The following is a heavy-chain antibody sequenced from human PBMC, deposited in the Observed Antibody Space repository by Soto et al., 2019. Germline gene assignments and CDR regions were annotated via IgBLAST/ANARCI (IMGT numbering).Heavy chain of an antibody. V-gene: IGHV3-30-3*01. CDR1: GFTFSSYA. CDR2: ISYDGSNK. J-gene: IGHJ4*02. CDR3: ARGEPVNERLRRDY. D-gene: IGHD4-17*01. Sequence: QVQLVESGGGVVQPGRSLRLSCAASGFTFSSYAMHWVRQAPGKGLEWVAVISYDGSNKYYADSVKGRFTISRDNSKNTLYLQMNSLRAEDTAVYYCARGEPVNERLRRDYWGQGTLVTVSS.